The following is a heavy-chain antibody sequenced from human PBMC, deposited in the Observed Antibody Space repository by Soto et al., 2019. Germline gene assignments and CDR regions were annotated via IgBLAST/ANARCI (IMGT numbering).Heavy chain of an antibody. CDR3: ARCTVDTIVTSGWCHYLDP. J-gene: IGHJ5*02. V-gene: IGHV3-23*01. D-gene: IGHD6-19*01. CDR1: GFTFSSSA. CDR2: VSGSGGTT. Sequence: EVQLLDSGGGLVQPGGSLRLSCAASGFTFSSSAMSWVRQAPGKGLEWVSAVSGSGGTTYYADSVRGRFTISRDNSKNTLYLQMTSLRAEGTAIYFCARCTVDTIVTSGWCHYLDPWGQGTLVTVSS.